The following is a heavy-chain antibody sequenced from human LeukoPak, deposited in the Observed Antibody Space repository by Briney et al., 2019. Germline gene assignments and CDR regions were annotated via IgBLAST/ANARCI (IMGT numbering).Heavy chain of an antibody. Sequence: ASVTVSCKASGYTFTSYAMHWVRQAPGQRLEWMGRINAGNGNTKYSQKFQGRVTITRDTSASTAYMELSSLRSEDTAVYYCARVITMVRGVLNWFDPWGQGTLVTVSS. CDR3: ARVITMVRGVLNWFDP. CDR2: INAGNGNT. J-gene: IGHJ5*02. CDR1: GYTFTSYA. V-gene: IGHV1-3*01. D-gene: IGHD3-10*01.